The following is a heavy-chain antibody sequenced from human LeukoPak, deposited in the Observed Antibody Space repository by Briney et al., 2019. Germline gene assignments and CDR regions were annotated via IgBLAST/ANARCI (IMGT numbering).Heavy chain of an antibody. CDR1: GGTFSSYT. CDR2: IIPILGIA. Sequence: SVTVSCKASGGTFSSYTISWVRQAPGQGLEWMGRIIPILGIANYAQKFQGRVTITADKSTSTAYMELSSLRSEDTAVYYCARTDYGDYVEFLYGMDVWGQGTTVTVSS. CDR3: ARTDYGDYVEFLYGMDV. V-gene: IGHV1-69*02. D-gene: IGHD4-17*01. J-gene: IGHJ6*02.